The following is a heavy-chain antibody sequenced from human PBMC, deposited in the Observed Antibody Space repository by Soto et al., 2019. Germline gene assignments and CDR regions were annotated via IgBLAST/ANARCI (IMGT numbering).Heavy chain of an antibody. J-gene: IGHJ3*02. D-gene: IGHD3-3*01. CDR3: ARDNGAIFGVVISDAFDI. CDR2: IYSGGST. V-gene: IGHV3-66*01. CDR1: GFTGSSNY. Sequence: GGSLRLSCAASGFTGSSNYISWVRQAPGKGLEWVSVIYSGGSTYYADSVKGRFTISRDNSKNTLYLQMNSLRAEDTAVYYCARDNGAIFGVVISDAFDIWGQGTMVTVSS.